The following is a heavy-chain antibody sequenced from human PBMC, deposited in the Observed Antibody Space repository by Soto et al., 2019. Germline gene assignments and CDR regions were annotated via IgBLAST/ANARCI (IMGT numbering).Heavy chain of an antibody. J-gene: IGHJ4*02. D-gene: IGHD3-22*01. Sequence: SVKVSCKASGGTFSSYTISWVRQAPGQGLEWMGRIIPILGIANYAQKFQGRVTITADKSTSTAYMELSSLRSEDTAVYYCARDNWTYYYDSSGSPDYFDYWGQGTLVTVSS. V-gene: IGHV1-69*04. CDR3: ARDNWTYYYDSSGSPDYFDY. CDR2: IIPILGIA. CDR1: GGTFSSYT.